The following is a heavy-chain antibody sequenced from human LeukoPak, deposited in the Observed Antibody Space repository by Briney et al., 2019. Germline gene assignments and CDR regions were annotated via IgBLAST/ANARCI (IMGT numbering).Heavy chain of an antibody. J-gene: IGHJ6*02. CDR3: ATALPRYNWNDDPTYYYYGMDV. V-gene: IGHV1-24*01. CDR1: GYTLTELS. Sequence: ASVKVSCKVSGYTLTELSMHWVRQAPGKGLEWMGGFDPEGGETIYAQKFQGRVTMTEDTSTDTAYMELSSLRSEDTAVYYCATALPRYNWNDDPTYYYYGMDVWGQGTTVIVSS. CDR2: FDPEGGET. D-gene: IGHD1-1*01.